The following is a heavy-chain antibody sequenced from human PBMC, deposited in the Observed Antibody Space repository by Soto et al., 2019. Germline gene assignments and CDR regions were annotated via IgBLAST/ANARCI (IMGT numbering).Heavy chain of an antibody. V-gene: IGHV4-34*01. Sequence: PSETLSLTCAVYGGSFSGYYWSWIRQPPGKGLEWIGEINHSGSTNYNPSLKSRVTISVDTSKNQFSLKLSSVTAADTAVYYCAADFWSFKVGYYYGMDVWGLGTTVTVSS. CDR1: GGSFSGYY. CDR2: INHSGST. D-gene: IGHD3-3*01. CDR3: AADFWSFKVGYYYGMDV. J-gene: IGHJ6*02.